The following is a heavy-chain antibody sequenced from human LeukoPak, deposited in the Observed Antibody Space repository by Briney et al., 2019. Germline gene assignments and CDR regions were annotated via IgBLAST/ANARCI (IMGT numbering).Heavy chain of an antibody. D-gene: IGHD3-16*01. Sequence: ASVKVSGKASGYTFTGYYMHWVRQAPGQGLEWMGWISAYNGNTNYAQKFQGRVTMTTDTSTSTAYMELRSLRSDDTAVYYCARSAWGSGKLQYFDLWGRGTLVTVSS. J-gene: IGHJ2*01. CDR1: GYTFTGYY. V-gene: IGHV1-18*04. CDR2: ISAYNGNT. CDR3: ARSAWGSGKLQYFDL.